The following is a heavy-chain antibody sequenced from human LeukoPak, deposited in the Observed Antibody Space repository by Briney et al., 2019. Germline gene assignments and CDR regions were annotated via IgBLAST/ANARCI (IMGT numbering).Heavy chain of an antibody. CDR1: GFTFSSYA. Sequence: PGGSLRLSCAASGFTFSSYAMHWVRQAPGKGLEWVAVISYDGSNKYYADSVKGRFTISRDNSKNTLYLQMNSLRAEDTALYYCAKGYSGYDSFYYFDYWGQGTLVTVSS. J-gene: IGHJ4*02. V-gene: IGHV3-30-3*01. CDR2: ISYDGSNK. CDR3: AKGYSGYDSFYYFDY. D-gene: IGHD5-12*01.